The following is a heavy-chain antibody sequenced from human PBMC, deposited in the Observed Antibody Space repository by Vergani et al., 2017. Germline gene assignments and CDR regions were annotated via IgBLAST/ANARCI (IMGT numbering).Heavy chain of an antibody. CDR2: LRYDGTTK. CDR1: GFSFGSYG. V-gene: IGHV3-30*02. J-gene: IGHJ4*02. Sequence: QAQLVESGGGVVQPGGSLRLPCAASGFSFGSYGMHWVRVRQAPGKGVEWLAYLRYDGTTKQYADSVKGRFTISGDNSKNTLYLQMDSLRPEDTVMFYCVKDRGASIGFDDWGQGTQVTVSS. CDR3: VKDRGASIGFDD. D-gene: IGHD2-2*01.